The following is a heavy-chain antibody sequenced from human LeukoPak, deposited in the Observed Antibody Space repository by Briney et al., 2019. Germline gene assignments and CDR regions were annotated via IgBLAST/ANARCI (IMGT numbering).Heavy chain of an antibody. D-gene: IGHD3-10*01. CDR2: ICYSASNK. V-gene: IGHV3-33*06. CDR1: IFTFTSYR. CDR3: ANLSPSGEVDY. J-gene: IGHJ4*02. Sequence: RRSLRLSCTATIFTFTSYRMHCLCQAPFNGLEFVALICYSASNKYYADSVKVRFTISRHHSQNRLYLPMNRLRANVTAVYSCANLSPSGEVDYWGQGTLVTVSS.